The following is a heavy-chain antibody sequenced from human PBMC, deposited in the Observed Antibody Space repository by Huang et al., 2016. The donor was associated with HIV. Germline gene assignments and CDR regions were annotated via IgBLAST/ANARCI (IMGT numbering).Heavy chain of an antibody. CDR3: ARAGGFEI. CDR2: IKIDGRPT. Sequence: EEHLVESGGGLVQPGGSLRLSCEASGFKFSNYWMQWVRQAPGKGLMGDSRIKIDGRPTDYADSVKGRFTISRDNAKNTLYLQMSSLTAEDTAIYYCARAGGFEIWGQGTVVTVSS. J-gene: IGHJ3*02. V-gene: IGHV3-74*01. D-gene: IGHD2-15*01. CDR1: GFKFSNYW.